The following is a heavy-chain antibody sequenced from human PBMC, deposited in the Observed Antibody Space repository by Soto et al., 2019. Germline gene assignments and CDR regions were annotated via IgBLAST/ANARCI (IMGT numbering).Heavy chain of an antibody. CDR3: AGGAIANFDY. J-gene: IGHJ4*02. CDR2: FIAMLGTP. CDR1: GGTFGSQG. V-gene: IGHV1-69*01. D-gene: IGHD2-2*02. Sequence: QVQLVQSGAEVKKPGSSVKVSCKASGGTFGSQGIAWVRQAPGQGLEWRGGFIAMLGTPTYAKKVQGRATITADESLTSSYLELRSVRSEDTGLYFCAGGAIANFDYWGQGTVVTVSS.